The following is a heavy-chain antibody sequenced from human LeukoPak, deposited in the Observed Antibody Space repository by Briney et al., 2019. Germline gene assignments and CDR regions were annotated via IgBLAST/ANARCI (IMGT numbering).Heavy chain of an antibody. CDR3: ASGGFGGDDGRFVDY. D-gene: IGHD2-21*02. CDR2: INHSGST. V-gene: IGHV4-34*01. CDR1: GGSFSGYY. Sequence: PSDTLSLTCAVHGGSFSGYYWSWIRQPPGKGLEWIGEINHSGSTNYNPSLKSRVTISVDTSKNQFSLKLSSVTAADTAVYYCASGGFGGDDGRFVDYWGQGTLVTVSS. J-gene: IGHJ4*02.